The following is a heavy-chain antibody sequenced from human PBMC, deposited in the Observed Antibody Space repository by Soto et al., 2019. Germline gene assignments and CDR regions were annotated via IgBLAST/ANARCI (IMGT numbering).Heavy chain of an antibody. D-gene: IGHD6-19*01. Sequence: EVQLVESGGGLVKPGGSLRLSCAASGFTFSTYSMNWVRQAPGKGLEWVSYISSSSTYIYYVDSVKGRFTISRDNAKNSLYLQMNSLRAEDTAVYYCLIAVAGSFAPDYWGQGTLVTVSS. V-gene: IGHV3-21*01. CDR3: LIAVAGSFAPDY. CDR1: GFTFSTYS. J-gene: IGHJ4*02. CDR2: ISSSSTYI.